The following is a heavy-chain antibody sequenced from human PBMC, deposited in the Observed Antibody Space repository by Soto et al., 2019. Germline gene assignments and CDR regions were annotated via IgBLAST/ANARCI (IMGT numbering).Heavy chain of an antibody. J-gene: IGHJ4*02. CDR1: GFTFSSYA. CDR3: AKDLHYDILTGYYNDY. Sequence: EVQLLESGGGLVQPGGSLRLSCAASGFTFSSYAMSWVHQAPGKGLEWVSAISGSGGSTYYADSVKGRFTISRDNSKNTLYLQMNSLRAEDTAVYYCAKDLHYDILTGYYNDYWGQGTLVTVSS. V-gene: IGHV3-23*01. CDR2: ISGSGGST. D-gene: IGHD3-9*01.